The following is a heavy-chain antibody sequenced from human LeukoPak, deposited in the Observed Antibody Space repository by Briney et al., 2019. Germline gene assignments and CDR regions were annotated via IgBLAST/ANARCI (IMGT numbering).Heavy chain of an antibody. Sequence: GGSLRLSCAASEFTFSSYFMNWVRQTPGKGLEWVSSISSGSTYIYYTDSVKGRFTISRDNSKNTLYLQMNSLRAEDTAVYYCAKAPANYVDTAMGTFDYWGQGTLVTVSS. J-gene: IGHJ4*02. CDR3: AKAPANYVDTAMGTFDY. CDR2: ISSGSTYI. V-gene: IGHV3-21*04. CDR1: EFTFSSYF. D-gene: IGHD5-18*01.